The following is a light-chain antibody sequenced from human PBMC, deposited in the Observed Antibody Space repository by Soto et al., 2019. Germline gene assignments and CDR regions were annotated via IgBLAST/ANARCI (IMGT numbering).Light chain of an antibody. CDR1: RSDVGGYNF. J-gene: IGLJ3*02. V-gene: IGLV2-14*01. CDR2: EVS. Sequence: QSALTQPASVSGSPGQSITISCTGTRSDVGGYNFVSWYQQHPGKAPKLIIYEVSNRPSGVSNRFSGSKSANTASLTISGLQAEDEADYYCNSYTSSHTLVFGGGTKVTVL. CDR3: NSYTSSHTLV.